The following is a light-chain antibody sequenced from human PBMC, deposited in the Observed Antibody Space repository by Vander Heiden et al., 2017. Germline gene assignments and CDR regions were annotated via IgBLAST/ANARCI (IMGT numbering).Light chain of an antibody. CDR3: QQDGSSPWT. J-gene: IGKJ1*01. CDR1: QRVSSSY. V-gene: IGKV3-20*01. CDR2: GAS. Sequence: EIVLTQSPGTLSLSPGERATLSCRASQRVSSSYLAWYQQKPGQAPRLLIYGASSRATGIPDRFSGSGSGTDFTLTISRLEPEDFAMYYCQQDGSSPWTFGQGTKVEIK.